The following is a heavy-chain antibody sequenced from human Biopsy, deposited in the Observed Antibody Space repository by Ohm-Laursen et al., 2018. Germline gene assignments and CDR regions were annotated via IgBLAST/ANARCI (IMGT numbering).Heavy chain of an antibody. J-gene: IGHJ1*01. CDR1: GGTFSNYG. Sequence: SLVKVSCKAPGGTFSNYGVNWVRQAPGQGLEWLGGNIPILGTGNYAQKFQDRVPVAADTSTSTATMELRSLRSDDTAVYYCATKLTGYFHHWGQGTLVIVSS. CDR2: NIPILGTG. V-gene: IGHV1-69*06. CDR3: ATKLTGYFHH. D-gene: IGHD3-9*01.